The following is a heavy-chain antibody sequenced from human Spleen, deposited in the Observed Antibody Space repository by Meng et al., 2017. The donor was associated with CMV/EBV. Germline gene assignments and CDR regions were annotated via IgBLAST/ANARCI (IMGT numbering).Heavy chain of an antibody. CDR1: GASISTYY. J-gene: IGHJ6*02. D-gene: IGHD3-16*02. V-gene: IGHV4-59*01. CDR3: ARRIVPTYGMDV. Sequence: SETLSLTCSVSGASISTYYWSWIRQSPGKGLEWIGYISYVGSTNYNPSLESRVTISADTSKNQFSLKVTSVTAADTAVYYCARRIVPTYGMDVWGQGTTVTVSS. CDR2: ISYVGST.